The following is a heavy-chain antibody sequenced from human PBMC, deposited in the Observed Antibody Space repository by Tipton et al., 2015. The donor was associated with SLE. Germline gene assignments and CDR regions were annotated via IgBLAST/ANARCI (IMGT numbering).Heavy chain of an antibody. J-gene: IGHJ1*01. V-gene: IGHV4-61*02. D-gene: IGHD6-19*01. Sequence: TLSLTCNVSGVSLISGSYYWTWLRQSAGKGLEWIGRIYTSGSTDYNPSLQSRVTISLDRSKSQFSLTLISVTAADTAVYYCARESGWKWLVVNYRGQEALVTVSS. CDR3: ARESGWKWLVVNY. CDR2: IYTSGST. CDR1: GVSLISGSYY.